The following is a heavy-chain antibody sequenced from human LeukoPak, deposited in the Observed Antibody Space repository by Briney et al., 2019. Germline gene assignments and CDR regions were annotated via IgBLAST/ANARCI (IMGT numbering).Heavy chain of an antibody. D-gene: IGHD2-21*01. J-gene: IGHJ6*02. CDR2: INQDGSEK. CDR1: GFSISAYW. Sequence: GGSLRLSCAASGFSISAYWMTWVRQAPGKGLEWVANINQDGSEKYSVDSVKGRFTISGDNAKNSLYLQMDSLRAEDTAVYYCARDLVVVGSYFYYGMDVWGQGTTVTVSS. V-gene: IGHV3-7*01. CDR3: ARDLVVVGSYFYYGMDV.